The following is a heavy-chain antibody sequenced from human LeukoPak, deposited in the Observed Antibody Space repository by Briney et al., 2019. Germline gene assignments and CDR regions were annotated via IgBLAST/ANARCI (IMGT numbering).Heavy chain of an antibody. V-gene: IGHV4-61*02. CDR2: IYTSGST. CDR1: GGSISSGSYY. J-gene: IGHJ4*02. D-gene: IGHD4-17*01. Sequence: SETLSLTCTVSGGSISSGSYYWSWIRQPAGKGLEWIGRIYTSGSTNYNPSLKSRVTISVDTSKNQFSLKLSSVTAADTAVYYCARRGTVTTWFDYWGQGTLVTVSS. CDR3: ARRGTVTTWFDY.